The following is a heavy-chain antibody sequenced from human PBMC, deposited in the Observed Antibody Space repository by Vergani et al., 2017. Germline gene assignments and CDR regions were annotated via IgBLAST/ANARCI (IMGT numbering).Heavy chain of an antibody. CDR1: GFTFSNSA. CDR2: ISGPGLST. J-gene: IGHJ6*03. CDR3: ARATSAAAGNPTFFYYYYYYMDV. V-gene: IGHV3-23*01. Sequence: EVHLLESGGGLVQSGGSLRLSCAASGFTFSNSAVSWVRQAPGRGLAWVSSISGPGLSTYYADSVKGRFSISRDNSKNTVFLQMHSLRAEDTAIYYCARATSAAAGNPTFFYYYYYYMDVWGKGTTVTVSS. D-gene: IGHD6-13*01.